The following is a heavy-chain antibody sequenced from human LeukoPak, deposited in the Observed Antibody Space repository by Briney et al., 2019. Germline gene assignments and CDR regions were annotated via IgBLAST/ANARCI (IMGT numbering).Heavy chain of an antibody. CDR3: ARPSGSYQPDAFDI. Sequence: PSETLSLTCTVSGGSISSSSYYWGWIRQPPGKGLEWIGSIYYSGSTYYNPSLKSRVTISVDTSKNQFSLKLSSVTAADTAAYYCARPSGSYQPDAFDIWGQGTMVTASS. D-gene: IGHD1-26*01. V-gene: IGHV4-39*01. CDR2: IYYSGST. CDR1: GGSISSSSYY. J-gene: IGHJ3*02.